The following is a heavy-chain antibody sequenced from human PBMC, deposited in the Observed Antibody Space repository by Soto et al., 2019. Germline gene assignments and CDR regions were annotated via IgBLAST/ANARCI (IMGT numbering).Heavy chain of an antibody. J-gene: IGHJ2*01. CDR2: IYYSGST. CDR1: AGSVISGGYY. D-gene: IGHD6-13*01. Sequence: QVQLQESGPGLLNPSQTLSLTCTFSAGSVISGGYYWSWIRQHPVKGLEWIGYIYYSGSTYYNPSLNGRVTISVETSKNQFSLNVSSVTAADTSVYYCASPSLSSSSLSPRYWYFDLWGSGTLVTVSS. CDR3: ASPSLSSSSLSPRYWYFDL. V-gene: IGHV4-31*03.